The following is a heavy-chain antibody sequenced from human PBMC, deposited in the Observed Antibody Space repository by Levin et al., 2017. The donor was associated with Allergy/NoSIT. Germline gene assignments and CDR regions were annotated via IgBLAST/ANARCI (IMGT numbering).Heavy chain of an antibody. Sequence: KPSETLSLTCTVSGGSVSGYYWSWIRQTPEKGLEWIAYIDTRGDTNYNLSLRSRVTISIDTSKNQFSLKLTSVTAADTAVYYCARRGIAVRRTDNYFDPWGQGTLVTVSS. D-gene: IGHD2-21*01. CDR1: GGSVSGYY. CDR3: ARRGIAVRRTDNYFDP. V-gene: IGHV4-4*08. J-gene: IGHJ5*02. CDR2: IDTRGDT.